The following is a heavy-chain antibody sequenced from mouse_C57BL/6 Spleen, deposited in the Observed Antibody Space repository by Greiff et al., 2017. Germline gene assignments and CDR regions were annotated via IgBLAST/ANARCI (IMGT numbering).Heavy chain of an antibody. D-gene: IGHD2-1*01. V-gene: IGHV14-4*01. J-gene: IGHJ2*01. Sequence: VQLQQSGAELVRPGASVKLSCTASGFNINDYYMHWVKQRPEQGLEWIGWIDPESGDTEYASKFQGKATITADTASNAAYLQLSSLTCEDTAVYYCTRYYVNYLDYFDDWGKGTTLTVSS. CDR3: TRYYVNYLDYFDD. CDR1: GFNINDYY. CDR2: IDPESGDT.